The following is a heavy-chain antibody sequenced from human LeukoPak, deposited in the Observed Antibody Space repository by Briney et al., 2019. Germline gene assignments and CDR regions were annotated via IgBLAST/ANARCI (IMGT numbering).Heavy chain of an antibody. V-gene: IGHV1-69*13. CDR3: ASRTRFGELLLPPYYYYYGMDV. Sequence: SVKVSCKASGGTFSSYAISWVRQAPRQGLEWMGGIIPIIGTANYAQKFQGRVTITADESTSTAYMELSSPRSEDTAVYYCASRTRFGELLLPPYYYYYGMDVWDKGTRVTVSS. CDR1: GGTFSSYA. J-gene: IGHJ6*04. CDR2: IIPIIGTA. D-gene: IGHD3-10*01.